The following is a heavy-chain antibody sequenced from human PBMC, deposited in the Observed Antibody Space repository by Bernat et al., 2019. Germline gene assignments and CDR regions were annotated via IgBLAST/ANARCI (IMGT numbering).Heavy chain of an antibody. CDR1: GGTFSSYA. V-gene: IGHV1-69*01. D-gene: IGHD5-18*01. J-gene: IGHJ5*02. Sequence: QVQLVESGAEVKKPGSSVKVSCKASGGTFSSYAISWVRQAPGQGLEWMGGIIPIFGTANYAQKFQGRVTITADESTSTAYMELSSLRSEDTAVYYCARDVFRGNSYPPQLNWFDPWGQGTLVTVSS. CDR3: ARDVFRGNSYPPQLNWFDP. CDR2: IIPIFGTA.